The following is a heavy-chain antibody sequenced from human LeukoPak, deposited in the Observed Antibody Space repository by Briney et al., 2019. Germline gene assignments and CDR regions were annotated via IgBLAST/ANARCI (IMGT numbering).Heavy chain of an antibody. CDR3: ARHGSSGWYGIDY. Sequence: PSETLSLTCAVSGYSISSGYYWGWIRQPPGKGLEWIGSIYHSGSTYYNPSLKSRVTISVDTSKNQFSLKLSSVTAADTAVYYCARHGSSGWYGIDYWGQGTLVTVPS. J-gene: IGHJ4*02. V-gene: IGHV4-38-2*01. D-gene: IGHD6-19*01. CDR2: IYHSGST. CDR1: GYSISSGYY.